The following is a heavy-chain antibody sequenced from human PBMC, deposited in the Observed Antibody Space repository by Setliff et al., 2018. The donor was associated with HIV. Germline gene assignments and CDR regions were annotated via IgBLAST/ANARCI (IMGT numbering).Heavy chain of an antibody. CDR1: GGSISSHY. Sequence: PSETLSLTCTVSGGSISSHYWSWIRQSPGKGLEWIGYIYYSGSTYYSPSLRSRVTISVHTSKNQFSLKLSSVTAADTAVYYCARDSSSWYGADWFDPWGQGTLVTVSS. V-gene: IGHV4-59*11. D-gene: IGHD6-13*01. J-gene: IGHJ5*02. CDR3: ARDSSSWYGADWFDP. CDR2: IYYSGST.